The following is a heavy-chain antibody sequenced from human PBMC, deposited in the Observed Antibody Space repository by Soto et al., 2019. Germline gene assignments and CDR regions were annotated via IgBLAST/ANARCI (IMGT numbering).Heavy chain of an antibody. D-gene: IGHD6-6*01. V-gene: IGHV3-30*18. J-gene: IGHJ4*02. CDR2: ISYDGSNK. CDR1: GFTFSSYG. Sequence: LRLSCAASGFTFSSYGMHWVRQAPGKGLEWVAVISYDGSNKYYADSVKGRFTISRDNSKNTLYLQMNSLRAEDTAVYYCAKDFEYSSSSGLDIGYWGQGTLVTVSS. CDR3: AKDFEYSSSSGLDIGY.